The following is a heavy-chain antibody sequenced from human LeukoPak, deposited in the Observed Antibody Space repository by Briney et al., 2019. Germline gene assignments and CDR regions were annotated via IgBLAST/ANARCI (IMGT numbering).Heavy chain of an antibody. V-gene: IGHV7-4-1*02. CDR1: GYTFTSYG. CDR2: INTNTGNT. CDR3: ARDRVLLWFGESYYFDY. Sequence: ASVKVSCKASGYTFTSYGISWVRQAPGQGLEWMGWINTNTGNTTYAQGFTGRFVFSLDTSVSTAYLQISSLKAEDTAVYYCARDRVLLWFGESYYFDYWGQGTLVTVSS. J-gene: IGHJ4*02. D-gene: IGHD3-10*01.